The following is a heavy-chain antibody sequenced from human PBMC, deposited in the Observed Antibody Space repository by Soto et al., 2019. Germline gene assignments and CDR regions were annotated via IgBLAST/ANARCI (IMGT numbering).Heavy chain of an antibody. V-gene: IGHV4-59*08. CDR1: GGSISSYY. CDR3: ARKGEEPTAPWDP. J-gene: IGHJ5*02. CDR2: IYYSGST. D-gene: IGHD1-26*01. Sequence: PSETLSLTCTVSGGSISSYYWSWIRQPPGKGLEWIGYIYYSGSTNYNPSLKSRVTISVDTSKNQFSLKLSSVTAADTAVYYCARKGEEPTAPWDPWGQGTLVTVS.